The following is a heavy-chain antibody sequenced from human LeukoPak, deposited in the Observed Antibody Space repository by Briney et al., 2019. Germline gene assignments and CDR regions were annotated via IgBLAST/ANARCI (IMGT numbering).Heavy chain of an antibody. Sequence: SETLSLTCAVYGGSFSGYYWRWIRQPPGKGLEWIGEINHSGSTNYNPSLKSRVTISVDTSKNQFSLKLSSVTAADTAVYYCARVLTYDYSNLYYYYYMDVWGKGTTVTVSS. D-gene: IGHD4-11*01. CDR2: INHSGST. CDR3: ARVLTYDYSNLYYYYYMDV. J-gene: IGHJ6*03. CDR1: GGSFSGYY. V-gene: IGHV4-34*01.